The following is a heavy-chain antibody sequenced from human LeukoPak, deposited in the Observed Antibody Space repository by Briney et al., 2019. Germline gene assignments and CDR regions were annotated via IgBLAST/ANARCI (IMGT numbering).Heavy chain of an antibody. J-gene: IGHJ6*02. Sequence: GASVKVSCKASGYTFTGYYMHWVRQAPGQGLEWMGWINPNSGGTNNAQKFQGWVTMTRDTSISTAYMELSRLRSDDTAVYYCARGPPTVTTAYYYYGMDVWGQGTTVTVSS. CDR3: ARGPPTVTTAYYYYGMDV. D-gene: IGHD4-17*01. V-gene: IGHV1-2*04. CDR2: INPNSGGT. CDR1: GYTFTGYY.